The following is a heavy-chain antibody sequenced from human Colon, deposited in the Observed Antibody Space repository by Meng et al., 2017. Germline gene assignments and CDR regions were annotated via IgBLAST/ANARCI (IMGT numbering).Heavy chain of an antibody. CDR3: AKSFYGFSYGKIDY. J-gene: IGHJ4*02. V-gene: IGHV3-23*01. CDR1: GFTFSNSA. CDR2: IIRSGGST. Sequence: GGSLRLSCAASGFTFSNSAMNWVRQAPGKGLEWVSSIIRSGGSTYYADSVKGRSTISRDNSKNTLYLQMNSLRAEDTAVYYCAKSFYGFSYGKIDYWGQGTLSPSPQ. D-gene: IGHD5-18*01.